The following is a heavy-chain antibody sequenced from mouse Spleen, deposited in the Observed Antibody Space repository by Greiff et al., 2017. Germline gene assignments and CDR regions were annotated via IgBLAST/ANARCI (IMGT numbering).Heavy chain of an antibody. D-gene: IGHD2-3*01. J-gene: IGHJ4*01. CDR3: ARWDDGRGAMDY. Sequence: VQGVESGAELARPGASVKLSCKASGYTFTSYGISWVKQRTGQGLEWIGEIYPRSGNTYYNEKFKGKATLTADKSSSTAYMELRSLTSEDSAVYFCARWDDGRGAMDYWGQGTSVTVSS. V-gene: IGHV1-81*01. CDR2: IYPRSGNT. CDR1: GYTFTSYG.